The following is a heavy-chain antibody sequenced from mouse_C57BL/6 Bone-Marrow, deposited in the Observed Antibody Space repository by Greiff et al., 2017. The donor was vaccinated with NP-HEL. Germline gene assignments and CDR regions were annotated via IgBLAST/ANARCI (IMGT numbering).Heavy chain of an antibody. CDR2: IYPGDGDT. Sequence: QVQLQQSGPELVKPGASVKISCKASGYAFSSSWMNWVKQRPGKGLEWIGRIYPGDGDTNYNGKFKGKATLTADKSSSTAYMQLSSLTSEDSAVYFGARGEVTTGGFAYWGQGTLVTVSA. D-gene: IGHD2-2*01. CDR3: ARGEVTTGGFAY. V-gene: IGHV1-82*01. J-gene: IGHJ3*01. CDR1: GYAFSSSW.